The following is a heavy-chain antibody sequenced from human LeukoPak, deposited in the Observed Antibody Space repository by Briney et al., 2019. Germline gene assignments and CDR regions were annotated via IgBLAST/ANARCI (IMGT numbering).Heavy chain of an antibody. CDR1: GFTFSSYS. D-gene: IGHD6-19*01. Sequence: GGSLRLSCAASGFTFSSYSMNWVRQAPGKGLEWVSSISSSSSYIYYADSVKGRFTISGDNAKNSLYLQMNSLRAEDTAVYYCALTGYRSGWHGGDYWGQGTLVTVSP. CDR2: ISSSSSYI. J-gene: IGHJ4*02. V-gene: IGHV3-21*01. CDR3: ALTGYRSGWHGGDY.